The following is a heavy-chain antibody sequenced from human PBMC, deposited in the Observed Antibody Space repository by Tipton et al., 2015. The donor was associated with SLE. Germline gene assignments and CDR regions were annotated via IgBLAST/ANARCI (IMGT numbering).Heavy chain of an antibody. D-gene: IGHD1-20*01. V-gene: IGHV4-34*01. Sequence: TLSLTCAVYGGSFSGYYWNWISQPPGKGLEWIGSIYYSGSTYYNPSLKSRVTISVDTSKNQFSLKLSSVTAADTAVYYCARFQGNWNWFDPWGQGTLVTVSS. CDR1: GGSFSGYY. J-gene: IGHJ5*02. CDR3: ARFQGNWNWFDP. CDR2: IYYSGST.